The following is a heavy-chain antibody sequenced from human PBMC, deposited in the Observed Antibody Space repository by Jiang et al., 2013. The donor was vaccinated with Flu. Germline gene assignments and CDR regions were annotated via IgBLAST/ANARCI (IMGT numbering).Heavy chain of an antibody. Sequence: WVRQTPGKGLEWVAVISFEGSDKYYADSVKGRFTISRDNSKNTLYLQMNSLRAEDTAVYYCAKAGPTDWFFDYWGQGTLVTVSS. CDR3: AKAGPTDWFFDY. D-gene: IGHD3/OR15-3a*01. V-gene: IGHV3-30*18. CDR2: ISFEGSDK. J-gene: IGHJ4*02.